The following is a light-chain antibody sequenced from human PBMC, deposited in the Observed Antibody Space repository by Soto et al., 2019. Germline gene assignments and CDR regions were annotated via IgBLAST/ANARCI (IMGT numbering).Light chain of an antibody. CDR3: SSYTSSSTYA. V-gene: IGLV2-14*01. CDR2: EVS. CDR1: SSDVGGYNY. Sequence: QSALTQPASVSGSPGQSITISCTGTSSDVGGYNYVSWYQQHPGKAPKLMIYEVSNRPSGVSNRFSGSKSGNTASLTISGLQAEDEADYYCSSYTSSSTYAFGTGTKATV. J-gene: IGLJ1*01.